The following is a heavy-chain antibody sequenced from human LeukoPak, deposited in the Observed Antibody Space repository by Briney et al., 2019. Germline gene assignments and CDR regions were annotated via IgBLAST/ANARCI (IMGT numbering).Heavy chain of an antibody. J-gene: IGHJ3*02. V-gene: IGHV3-7*01. CDR1: KFTFSSYW. D-gene: IGHD2/OR15-2a*01. Sequence: GGSLRLSCAASKFTFSSYWMTWVRQAPGKGLEWVANIKEDGSEKYYVDSVKGRFTISRDNAKNSLSLQMNSLRAEDTAVYYCARESQLLFDAFDIWGQGTMVTVSS. CDR3: ARESQLLFDAFDI. CDR2: IKEDGSEK.